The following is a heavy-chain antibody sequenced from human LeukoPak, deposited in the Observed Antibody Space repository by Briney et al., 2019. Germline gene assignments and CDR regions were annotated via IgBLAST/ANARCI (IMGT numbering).Heavy chain of an antibody. J-gene: IGHJ4*02. D-gene: IGHD1-7*01. CDR3: ARGRSVRVHETTKLFDQ. CDR2: INTNSGGT. V-gene: IGHV1-2*02. CDR1: GYTFTGYY. Sequence: GASVKVSCKASGYTFTGYYLHWVRQAPGQGLEWMAWINTNSGGTSYAQKFLRRVTMSRGTSISTAYMELRRLRSDDTAVYSCARGRSVRVHETTKLFDQWGQGTLVTVSS.